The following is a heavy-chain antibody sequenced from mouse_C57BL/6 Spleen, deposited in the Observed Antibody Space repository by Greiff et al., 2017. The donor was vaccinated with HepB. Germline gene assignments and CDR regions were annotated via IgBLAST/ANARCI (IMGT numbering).Heavy chain of an antibody. D-gene: IGHD2-2*01. V-gene: IGHV5-17*01. J-gene: IGHJ4*01. CDR1: GFTFSDYG. CDR2: ISSGSSTI. CDR3: ARRRGYDGYAMDY. Sequence: EVQLVESGGGLVKPGGSLKLSCAASGFTFSDYGMHWVRQAPEKGLEWVAYISSGSSTIYYADTVKGRFTISRDNAKNTLFLQMTSLRSEDTAMYYCARRRGYDGYAMDYWGQGTSVTVSS.